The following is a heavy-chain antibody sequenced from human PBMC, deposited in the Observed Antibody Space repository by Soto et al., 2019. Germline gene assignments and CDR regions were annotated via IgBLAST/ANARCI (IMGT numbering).Heavy chain of an antibody. V-gene: IGHV3-74*01. CDR2: VNTDGSSA. CDR3: AVPAFSPV. J-gene: IGHJ3*01. Sequence: GGSLRLSCAASGFTFSSYAMSWVRQAPGKGLMWVSRVNTDGSSADYADSVKGRLTISRDNTKNTLYLQMNSLRAEDTAVYYCAVPAFSPVWGQGTMVNVS. CDR1: GFTFSSYA.